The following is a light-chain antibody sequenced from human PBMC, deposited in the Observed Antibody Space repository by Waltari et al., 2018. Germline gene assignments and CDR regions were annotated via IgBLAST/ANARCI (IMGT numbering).Light chain of an antibody. Sequence: QSVLTQPPSVSGAPGQRVTIPCTGSSSNIRAGYDVHWYQQLPGTAPKLLIYGDYNRPSGVPDRFSGSKSGTSASLAITGLQAEDEANYYCQSYDSSLSAYVVFGGGTKLTVL. J-gene: IGLJ2*01. CDR3: QSYDSSLSAYVV. CDR1: SSNIRAGYD. CDR2: GDY. V-gene: IGLV1-40*01.